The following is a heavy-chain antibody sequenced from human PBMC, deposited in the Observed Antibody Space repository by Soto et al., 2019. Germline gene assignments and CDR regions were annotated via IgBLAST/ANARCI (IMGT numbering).Heavy chain of an antibody. CDR2: IYYSGST. J-gene: IGHJ6*02. CDR1: GGSISSSSYY. D-gene: IGHD3-9*01. CDR3: ARHSSYYDILTGRHLFHYYYGMDV. Sequence: SETLSLTCTVSGGSISSSSYYWGWIRQPPGKGLEWIGSIYYSGSTYYNPSLKSRVTISVDTSKNQFSLKLSSVTAADTAVYYCARHSSYYDILTGRHLFHYYYGMDVWGQGTTVTVSS. V-gene: IGHV4-39*01.